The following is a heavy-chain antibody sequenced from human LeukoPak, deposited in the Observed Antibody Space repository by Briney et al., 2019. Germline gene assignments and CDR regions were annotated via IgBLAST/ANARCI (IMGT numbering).Heavy chain of an antibody. J-gene: IGHJ6*03. CDR2: ISSSSSTI. Sequence: GGSLRLPCAASGFTFSDFYMSWIRQAPGKGLEWVSYISSSSSTIYYADSVKGRFTISRDNAKNSLYLQMNSLRAEDTAVYYCARGSPTTVKHYYYYYMDVWGKGTTVTVSS. CDR1: GFTFSDFY. V-gene: IGHV3-11*04. CDR3: ARGSPTTVKHYYYYYMDV. D-gene: IGHD4-11*01.